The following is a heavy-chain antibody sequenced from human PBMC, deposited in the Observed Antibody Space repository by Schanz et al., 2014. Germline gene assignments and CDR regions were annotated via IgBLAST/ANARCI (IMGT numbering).Heavy chain of an antibody. D-gene: IGHD2-8*01. V-gene: IGHV3-7*04. CDR2: IKQDESEK. J-gene: IGHJ5*02. CDR1: GFTFSNYW. CDR3: VRDILHRVYDSRDP. Sequence: EVQLVESGGGLVQPGGSLRLSCVASGFTFSNYWMTWVRQAPGKGLEWVANIKQDESEKYYVDSVKGRFTISRDNAKNSLFLHMNSLRAEDTAVYYCVRDILHRVYDSRDPWGQGTLVTVSS.